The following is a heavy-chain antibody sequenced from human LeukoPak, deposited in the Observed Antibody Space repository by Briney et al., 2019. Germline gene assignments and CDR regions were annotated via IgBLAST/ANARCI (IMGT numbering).Heavy chain of an antibody. CDR3: MRDYMGWFDP. D-gene: IGHD3-10*01. Sequence: GGSLRLSCAASGFRFSGYSMNWVRQAPGKGLEWVSIISLDGSTEFYADSVKGRFTISRDTASNTMHLEMNNLRIEDTAVYYCMRDYMGWFDPWGQGSLVTVSS. CDR2: ISLDGSTE. CDR1: GFRFSGYS. J-gene: IGHJ5*02. V-gene: IGHV3-30-3*01.